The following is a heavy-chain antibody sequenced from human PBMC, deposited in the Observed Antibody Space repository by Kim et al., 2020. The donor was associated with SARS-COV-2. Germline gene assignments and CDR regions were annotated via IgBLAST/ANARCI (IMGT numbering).Heavy chain of an antibody. CDR3: ARDVGDIVVVPAATYYYYYMDV. CDR2: SYYSGST. V-gene: IGHV4-31*03. D-gene: IGHD2-2*01. CDR1: GGSISSGGYY. Sequence: SETLSLTCTVSGGSISSGGYYWSWIRQHPGKGLEWIGYSYYSGSTYYNPSPKSRVTISVDTSKNQFSLKLSSVTAAGTAVYYCARDVGDIVVVPAATYYYYYMDVWGKGTTVTLYS. J-gene: IGHJ6*03.